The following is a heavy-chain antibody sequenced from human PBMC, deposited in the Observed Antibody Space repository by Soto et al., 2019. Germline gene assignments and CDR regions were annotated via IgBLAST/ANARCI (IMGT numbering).Heavy chain of an antibody. V-gene: IGHV4-39*01. D-gene: IGHD3-9*01. CDR2: IYYNGNA. CDR1: GGYVSSNIYY. CDR3: ARRIEHTGHFHYFDY. Sequence: PSETLTLTCTVSGGYVSSNIYYWDWVRQSPGRGLEWIGSIYYNGNAYPNPSLQSRVTISVDTSKNQLSLKLSSVTAADTAVYYCARRIEHTGHFHYFDYWGQGTLVTAPQ. J-gene: IGHJ4*02.